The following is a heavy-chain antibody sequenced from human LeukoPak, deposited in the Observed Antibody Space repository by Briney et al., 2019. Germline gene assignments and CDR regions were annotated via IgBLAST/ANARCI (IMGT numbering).Heavy chain of an antibody. CDR2: INTDGSTT. J-gene: IGHJ4*02. D-gene: IGHD1-26*01. V-gene: IGHV3-74*01. CDR3: ARDWYSGSQGY. CDR1: GFTFSSYW. Sequence: PGGSLRLSCAASGFTFSSYWMHWVRQAPGKGLVWVSRINTDGSTTIYADSVKGRFTIPRDNAKNTLYLQMNSLRDEDTAVYYCARDWYSGSQGYWGQGTLVTVSS.